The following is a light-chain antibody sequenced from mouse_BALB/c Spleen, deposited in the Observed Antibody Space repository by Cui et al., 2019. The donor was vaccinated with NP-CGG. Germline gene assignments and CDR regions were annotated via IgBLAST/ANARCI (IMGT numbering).Light chain of an antibody. CDR1: QNINVW. CDR2: KAS. CDR3: QQGQSYPRT. J-gene: IGKJ1*01. V-gene: IGKV10-94*01. Sequence: DTQMTQSPSSLSASLGDTITITCHASQNINVWLSWYQQKPGNIPKLLIYKASNLHTGVPSRFSGSGSGTGFTLTISSLQPEDIATYYCQQGQSYPRTFGGGTKLEIK.